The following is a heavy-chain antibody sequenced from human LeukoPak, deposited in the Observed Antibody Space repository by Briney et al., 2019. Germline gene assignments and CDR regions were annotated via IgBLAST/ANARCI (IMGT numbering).Heavy chain of an antibody. D-gene: IGHD6-13*01. CDR3: ARDLGTGYSSSWYGYYYYYYMDV. Sequence: ASVKVSCKASGYTFTGYYMHWVRQAPGQGLEWMGWINPNSGGTNYAQKFQGRVTMTRDTSISTAYMELSRLRSDDTAVYYCARDLGTGYSSSWYGYYYYYYMDVWGKGTTVTVSS. V-gene: IGHV1-2*02. J-gene: IGHJ6*03. CDR1: GYTFTGYY. CDR2: INPNSGGT.